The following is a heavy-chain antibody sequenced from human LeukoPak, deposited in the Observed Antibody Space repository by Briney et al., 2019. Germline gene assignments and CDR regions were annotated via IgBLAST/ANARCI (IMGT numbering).Heavy chain of an antibody. J-gene: IGHJ3*02. CDR1: GFTSSSYA. CDR2: IYKDGST. V-gene: IGHV3-53*01. Sequence: GGSLRLSCAASGFTSSSYAMHWVRQAPGKGLEWVSIIYKDGSTYYADSMKGRFTISRDNSKNTLYLQVNSLRAEDTAMYYCARNILFAFDIWSQGTMVTVSS. CDR3: ARNILFAFDI.